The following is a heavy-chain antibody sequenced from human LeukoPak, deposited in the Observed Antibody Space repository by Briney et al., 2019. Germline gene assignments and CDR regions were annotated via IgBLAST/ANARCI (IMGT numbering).Heavy chain of an antibody. CDR1: GGSFSGYY. CDR2: INHSGST. V-gene: IGHV4-34*01. CDR3: ARRAPITMVRGVIPRRYNWFDP. D-gene: IGHD3-10*01. Sequence: SETLSLTCAVYGGSFSGYYWSWIRQPPGKGLEWIGEINHSGSTNYNPSFKSRVTISVDTSKNQFSLKLSSVTAADTAVYYCARRAPITMVRGVIPRRYNWFDPWGQGTLVTVSS. J-gene: IGHJ5*02.